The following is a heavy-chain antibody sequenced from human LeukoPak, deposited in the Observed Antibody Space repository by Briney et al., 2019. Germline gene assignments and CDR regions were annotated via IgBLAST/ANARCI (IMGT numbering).Heavy chain of an antibody. Sequence: SETLSLTCTVSGGSISSYYWSWIRQPPGKGLEWSGYIYYSGSTNYNPSLKSRVTISVDTSKSQFSLKLRSVTAADTAVYYCARQRLVAPTPGAFDIWGQGTMVTVSS. J-gene: IGHJ3*02. CDR3: ARQRLVAPTPGAFDI. D-gene: IGHD2-15*01. V-gene: IGHV4-59*08. CDR2: IYYSGST. CDR1: GGSISSYY.